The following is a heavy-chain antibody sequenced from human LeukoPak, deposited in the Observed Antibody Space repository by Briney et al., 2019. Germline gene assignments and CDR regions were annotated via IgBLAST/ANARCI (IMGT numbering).Heavy chain of an antibody. CDR2: ISGSSRTI. CDR3: ARDHGGHGESFDH. V-gene: IGHV3-48*02. CDR1: GFSFSDYN. Sequence: PGGSLSLSCAASGFSFSDYNMNWVRQAPGKGLEWVSYISGSSRTIKYADSVKGRFTVSRDNAKNSLFLQMNSLRDEDTAVYHCARDHGGHGESFDHWGQGTPVTVSS. D-gene: IGHD3-10*01. J-gene: IGHJ4*02.